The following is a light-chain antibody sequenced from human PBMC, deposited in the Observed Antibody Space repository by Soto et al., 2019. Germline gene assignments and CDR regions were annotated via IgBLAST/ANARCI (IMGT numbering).Light chain of an antibody. V-gene: IGKV3-11*01. CDR2: DAP. Sequence: DIVLTQSPVTLSLSPGERATLSCRASQSVTSNLAWYQQKPGQAPRLLIYDAPTRATGIPARFSGSGSGTDFTLTISSLEPEDFAVYYCQQRSNWPLTFGPGTKVDIK. CDR1: QSVTSN. CDR3: QQRSNWPLT. J-gene: IGKJ3*01.